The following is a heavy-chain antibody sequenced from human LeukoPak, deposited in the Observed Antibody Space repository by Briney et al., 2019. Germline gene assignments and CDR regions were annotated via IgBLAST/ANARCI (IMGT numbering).Heavy chain of an antibody. D-gene: IGHD4-17*01. Sequence: SETLSLTCTVSSGSISSYYWSWLRQSPGKGLEWIGYIYYSGSTNYNPSLKSRVTISIDTSKNQFSLMLNSVTAADTAVYYCAKDKGPNTYGNYVDYWGQGTLVTVSS. CDR1: SGSISSYY. CDR3: AKDKGPNTYGNYVDY. CDR2: IYYSGST. V-gene: IGHV4-59*12. J-gene: IGHJ4*02.